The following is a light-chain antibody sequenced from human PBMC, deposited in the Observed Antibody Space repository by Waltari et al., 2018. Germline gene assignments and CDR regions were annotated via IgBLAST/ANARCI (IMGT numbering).Light chain of an antibody. Sequence: QSALTQPASVSGSPGQSITISCTGTSSDVGGYNYVSWYQQHPGKAPKLMIYDVSKRPAVFSNRFSGSKSGNTASLTISGLQAEDEADYYCSSYTSSSTVVFGGGTKLTVL. CDR1: SSDVGGYNY. J-gene: IGLJ2*01. CDR2: DVS. V-gene: IGLV2-14*01. CDR3: SSYTSSSTVV.